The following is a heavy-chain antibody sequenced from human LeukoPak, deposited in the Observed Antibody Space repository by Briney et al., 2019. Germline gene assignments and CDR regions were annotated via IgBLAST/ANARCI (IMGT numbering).Heavy chain of an antibody. CDR2: ISYDGSNK. Sequence: RGSLRLSCAASGFTFSSYAMHWVRQAPGKGLEWVAVISYDGSNKYYADSVKGRFTISRDNSKNTLYLQMNSLRAEDTAVYYCAKESSSGWNNDAFDIWGQGTMVTVSS. V-gene: IGHV3-30*04. D-gene: IGHD6-19*01. CDR3: AKESSSGWNNDAFDI. CDR1: GFTFSSYA. J-gene: IGHJ3*02.